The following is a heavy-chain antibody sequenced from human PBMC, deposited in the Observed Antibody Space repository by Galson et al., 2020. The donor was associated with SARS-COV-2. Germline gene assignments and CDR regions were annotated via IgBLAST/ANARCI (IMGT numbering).Heavy chain of an antibody. V-gene: IGHV4-61*02. Sequence: SETLSLTCTVSGGSISSGSYYWSWIRQPAGKGLEWIGRIYTSGSTNYNPSLQSRVTISIDTSKNQFSLRLSSVTAADTAVYYCARLHYGEYAPEAFDIWGPGTRVTVTS. CDR2: IYTSGST. J-gene: IGHJ3*02. CDR3: ARLHYGEYAPEAFDI. CDR1: GGSISSGSYY. D-gene: IGHD4-17*01.